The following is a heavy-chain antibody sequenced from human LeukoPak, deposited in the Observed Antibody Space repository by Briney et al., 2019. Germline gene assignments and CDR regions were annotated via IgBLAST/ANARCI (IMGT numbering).Heavy chain of an antibody. D-gene: IGHD6-6*01. J-gene: IGHJ4*02. Sequence: GASVKVSCKASGYTFTSYGISWVRQAPGQGLEWMGWISAYNGNTNYAQKLQGRVTMTADTSTSTAYMELRSLRSDDTAVYYCARSRNIIYSSSSGDYWGQGTLVTVSS. CDR3: ARSRNIIYSSSSGDY. CDR2: ISAYNGNT. CDR1: GYTFTSYG. V-gene: IGHV1-18*01.